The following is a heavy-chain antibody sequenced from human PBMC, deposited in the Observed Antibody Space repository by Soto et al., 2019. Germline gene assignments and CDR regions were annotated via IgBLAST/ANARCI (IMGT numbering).Heavy chain of an antibody. CDR1: GYSFTSYW. CDR2: IYPGDSGT. J-gene: IGHJ6*01. V-gene: IGHV5-51*01. Sequence: GESLKISCKGSGYSFTSYWIGWVRQMPGKGLEWMGIIYPGDSGTRYSPSFQGQVTISADKSISTAYLQWSSLKASDTAMYYCDIHLQGRKYYYGLDAWAQGTTVTVSS. CDR3: DIHLQGRKYYYGLDA.